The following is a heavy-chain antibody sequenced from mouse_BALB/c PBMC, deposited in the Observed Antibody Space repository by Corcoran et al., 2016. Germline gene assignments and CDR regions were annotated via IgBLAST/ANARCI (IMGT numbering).Heavy chain of an antibody. CDR3: TRYYYGSSYWFAY. Sequence: QNQLVQSGPELKKPGETVKISCKASGYTFTNYGMNWVKQAPGKGLKWMGWINTYTGEPTYADDFKGRFAFSLETSASTAYLQINNLKNEDTATYFCTRYYYGSSYWFAYWGQGTLVTVSA. V-gene: IGHV9-3-1*01. CDR2: INTYTGEP. J-gene: IGHJ3*01. CDR1: GYTFTNYG. D-gene: IGHD1-1*01.